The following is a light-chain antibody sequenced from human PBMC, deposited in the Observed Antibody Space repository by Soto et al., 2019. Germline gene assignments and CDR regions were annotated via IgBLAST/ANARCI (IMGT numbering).Light chain of an antibody. CDR3: QQYKDGAWT. CDR2: DAS. CDR1: QRIDRY. V-gene: IGKV1-5*01. J-gene: IGKJ1*01. Sequence: DIQLTQSPSTLSASVGYRVTITCRASQRIDRYLAWYQQKPGKAPNLLVYDASTLEGGVPSRFSGSGSATEFILTISSLQPDDFATYYCQQYKDGAWTFGQGTKVDIK.